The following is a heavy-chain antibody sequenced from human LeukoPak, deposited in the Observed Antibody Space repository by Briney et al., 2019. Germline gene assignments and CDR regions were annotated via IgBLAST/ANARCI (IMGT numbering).Heavy chain of an antibody. J-gene: IGHJ5*02. CDR3: ANLRYSSGWYIENWFDP. Sequence: PSETLSLTCAVYGGSFSGYHWSWIRQPPGRGLEWIGEINHSGSTNYNPSLKSRVTISVDTSKNQFSLKLSSVTAADTAVYYCANLRYSSGWYIENWFDPWGQGTLVTVSS. V-gene: IGHV4-34*01. CDR1: GGSFSGYH. CDR2: INHSGST. D-gene: IGHD6-19*01.